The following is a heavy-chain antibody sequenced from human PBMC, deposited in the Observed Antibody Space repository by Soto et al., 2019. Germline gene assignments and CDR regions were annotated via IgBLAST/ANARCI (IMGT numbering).Heavy chain of an antibody. V-gene: IGHV1-18*01. Sequence: QVQLVQSGAEVKKPGASVKVSCKASGYTFTSYGFSWVRQAPGQGLEWMGWISGYTGNTNYAQKIQGRVTMTTDTSTSTAHMELRSLISDDTAVYYCARSWVTGKGGLDVWGKGTTVTVSS. CDR3: ARSWVTGKGGLDV. CDR1: GYTFTSYG. CDR2: ISGYTGNT. D-gene: IGHD2-21*02. J-gene: IGHJ6*04.